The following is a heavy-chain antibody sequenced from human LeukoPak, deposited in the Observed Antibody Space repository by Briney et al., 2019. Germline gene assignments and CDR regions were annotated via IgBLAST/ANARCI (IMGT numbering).Heavy chain of an antibody. D-gene: IGHD1-26*01. CDR1: GGSISSSSYY. CDR3: ARRREWEPFDY. CDR2: TYYSGST. J-gene: IGHJ4*02. V-gene: IGHV4-39*01. Sequence: SETLSLTCTVSGGSISSSSYYWGWIRQPPGKGLEWIGSTYYSGSTYYNPSLKSRVTISVDTSKNQFSLKLSSVTAADTAVYYCARRREWEPFDYWGQGTLVTVSS.